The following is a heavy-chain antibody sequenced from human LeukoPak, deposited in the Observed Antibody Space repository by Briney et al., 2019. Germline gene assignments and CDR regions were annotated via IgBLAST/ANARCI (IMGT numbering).Heavy chain of an antibody. CDR3: ARDRSSGWISDY. V-gene: IGHV3-48*01. CDR1: GFTFTSYN. CDR2: ISSSSTI. Sequence: GGSLRLSCAASGFTFTSYNMNWVRQAPGKGLEWVSYISSSSTIYYADSVKGRFTISRDNAKNSLYLQMNSLRAEDTAVYYCARDRSSGWISDYWGQGTLVTVSS. D-gene: IGHD6-19*01. J-gene: IGHJ4*02.